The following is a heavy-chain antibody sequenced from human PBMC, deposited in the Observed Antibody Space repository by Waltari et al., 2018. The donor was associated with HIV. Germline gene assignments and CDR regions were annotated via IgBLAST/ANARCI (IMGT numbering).Heavy chain of an antibody. CDR1: GFTFSNAG. CDR3: TTGLLYKRY. J-gene: IGHJ4*02. CDR2: RKSKPDGGTT. D-gene: IGHD1-20*01. V-gene: IGHV3-15*01. Sequence: EVQLVESGGGLVKPGGSLRLSCAGSGFTFSNAGVRWVRQTPGKGIEWVGRRKSKPDGGTTDYAAPVKGRFTNSRDDSKNTLDLQMVSLKTEDTAVYYCTTGLLYKRYWGQGTLVTVSS.